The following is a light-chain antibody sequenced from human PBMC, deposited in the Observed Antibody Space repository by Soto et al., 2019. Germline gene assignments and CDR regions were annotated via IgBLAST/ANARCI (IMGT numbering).Light chain of an antibody. V-gene: IGLV2-11*01. CDR2: DVS. CDR1: SSDIGGYNY. J-gene: IGLJ1*01. CDR3: CSYAGSYVYV. Sequence: QSALTQPRSVSGSPGQSVTISCTGTSSDIGGYNYVSWYQQNPGKAPKLMIYDVSNRPSGVPDRFSGSKSGNTASLTISGLQAEDEADYYCCSYAGSYVYVFGTGTQLTVL.